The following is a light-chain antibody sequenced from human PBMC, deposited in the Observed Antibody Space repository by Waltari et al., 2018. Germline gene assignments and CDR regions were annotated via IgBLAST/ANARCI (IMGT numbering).Light chain of an antibody. CDR2: DVT. CDR3: CSYAGFSWV. CDR1: NSDVGGYKY. Sequence: QSALTQPRSVSGSPGQSVTISCTGTNSDVGGYKYVSWYQLHPGKAPKLIIYDVTKRPSGVSDRFSGSKSGNTASLTISGLQTDDEADYYCCSYAGFSWVFGGGTELTVL. V-gene: IGLV2-11*01. J-gene: IGLJ3*02.